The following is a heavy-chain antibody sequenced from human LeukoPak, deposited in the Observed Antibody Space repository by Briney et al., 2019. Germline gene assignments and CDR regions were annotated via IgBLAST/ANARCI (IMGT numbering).Heavy chain of an antibody. Sequence: ASVKVSCKASGYTFTSYGISWVRQAPGQGLEWMGWISPYNGNTDYAQKLQGRVTMTTDTSTSTAYIELRSLRSDDTAVYYCARVLPKYCSSTSCSALDYWGQGTLITVSS. CDR1: GYTFTSYG. J-gene: IGHJ4*02. D-gene: IGHD2-2*01. CDR2: ISPYNGNT. V-gene: IGHV1-18*01. CDR3: ARVLPKYCSSTSCSALDY.